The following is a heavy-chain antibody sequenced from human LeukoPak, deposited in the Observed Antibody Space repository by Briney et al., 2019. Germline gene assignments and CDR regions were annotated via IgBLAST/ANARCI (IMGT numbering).Heavy chain of an antibody. Sequence: ASETLSLTCTVSGGSISSYYWSWIRQPPGKGLEWIGYIYYSGSTNYNPSLKSRVTISVDTSKNQFSLKLNSVTAADTAVYFCARELKVGNTGYYFDYWGQGALVTVSS. D-gene: IGHD2/OR15-2a*01. CDR2: IYYSGST. V-gene: IGHV4-59*01. J-gene: IGHJ4*02. CDR1: GGSISSYY. CDR3: ARELKVGNTGYYFDY.